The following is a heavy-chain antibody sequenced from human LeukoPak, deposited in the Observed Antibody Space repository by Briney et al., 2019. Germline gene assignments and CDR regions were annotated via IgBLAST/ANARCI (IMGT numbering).Heavy chain of an antibody. D-gene: IGHD5-18*01. CDR2: LHKDGSRD. J-gene: IGHJ4*02. CDR3: ARDPSGRSYGFVDY. CDR1: GFTFRSLG. V-gene: IGHV3-30*02. Sequence: GGSLRLSCAVSGFTFRSLGMHWVRQAPGKGLEWVAFLHKDGSRDYHADSVKGRFTISRDTSTNTLYLQMNSLRVEDTAVYYCARDPSGRSYGFVDYWGQGTLVTVSS.